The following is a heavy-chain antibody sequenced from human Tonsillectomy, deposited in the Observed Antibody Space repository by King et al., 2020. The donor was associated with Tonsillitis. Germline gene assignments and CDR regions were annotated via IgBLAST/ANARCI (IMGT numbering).Heavy chain of an antibody. Sequence: QLVQSGGDLVQPGGSLRLSCAASGFTFNNYAMIWVRQAPGKGLEWVSTISGAGSVTHYADSVKGRFTISRDDSKNTVSLQMNRLRAEDTAVYYCARRMTTVTIYYYYYMDVWGKGTAVTVSS. CDR2: ISGAGSVT. J-gene: IGHJ6*03. CDR3: ARRMTTVTIYYYYYMDV. V-gene: IGHV3-23*04. CDR1: GFTFNNYA. D-gene: IGHD4-17*01.